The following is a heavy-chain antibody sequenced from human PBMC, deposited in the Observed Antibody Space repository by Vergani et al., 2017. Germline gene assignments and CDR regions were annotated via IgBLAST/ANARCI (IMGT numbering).Heavy chain of an antibody. CDR1: EYSFGHYW. D-gene: IGHD1-1*01. J-gene: IGHJ4*02. Sequence: EVELVQSGPEMRKPGESLKIPCKGSEYSFGHYWIGWVRQMPGKGLEWMGIIYPADSDTRYSPSFQGQVTISADKSISTAFLQWDSLKASDTALYYCARHTTYTDSWGQGTLVTVSS. CDR2: IYPADSDT. CDR3: ARHTTYTDS. V-gene: IGHV5-51*01.